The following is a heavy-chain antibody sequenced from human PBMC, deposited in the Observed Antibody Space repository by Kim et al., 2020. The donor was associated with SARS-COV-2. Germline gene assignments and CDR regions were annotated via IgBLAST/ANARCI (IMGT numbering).Heavy chain of an antibody. D-gene: IGHD1-1*01. CDR2: IKQDGSEK. CDR3: ARDYRTGTTRNPYFDY. V-gene: IGHV3-7*01. J-gene: IGHJ4*02. CDR1: GFTFSSYW. Sequence: GGSLRLSCAASGFTFSSYWMSWVRQAPGKGLEWVANIKQDGSEKYYVDSVKGRFTISRDNAKNSLYLQMNSLRAEDTAVYYCARDYRTGTTRNPYFDYWGQGTLVTVSS.